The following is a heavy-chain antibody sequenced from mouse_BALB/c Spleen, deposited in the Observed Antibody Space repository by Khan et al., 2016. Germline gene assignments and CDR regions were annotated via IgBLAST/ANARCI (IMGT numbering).Heavy chain of an antibody. V-gene: IGHV1-7*01. CDR1: GYTFTSYW. CDR2: INPSTGYP. CDR3: AIYDGYYFDC. Sequence: QVQLQQSGAELAKPGASVKMSCKATGYTFTSYWMHWVKQRPGQGLEWIGYINPSTGYPEYNQKFKDKATLTADKSSSTAYMQLSSLTSEDSAVSYCAIYDGYYFDCWDQGTTLTVSS. D-gene: IGHD2-3*01. J-gene: IGHJ2*01.